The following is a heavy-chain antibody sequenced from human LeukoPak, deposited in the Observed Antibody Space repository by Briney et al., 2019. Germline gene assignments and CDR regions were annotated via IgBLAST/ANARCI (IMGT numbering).Heavy chain of an antibody. Sequence: GESLKISCKGSGYSFSSYWISWVRQMPGKGLEWMGRIDPSDSYTNYSPSFQGHVTISADKSISTAYLQWSSLKASDTAMYYCARRLKGSYYAYDYWGQGTLVTVSS. D-gene: IGHD1-26*01. CDR3: ARRLKGSYYAYDY. CDR1: GYSFSSYW. CDR2: IDPSDSYT. V-gene: IGHV5-10-1*01. J-gene: IGHJ4*02.